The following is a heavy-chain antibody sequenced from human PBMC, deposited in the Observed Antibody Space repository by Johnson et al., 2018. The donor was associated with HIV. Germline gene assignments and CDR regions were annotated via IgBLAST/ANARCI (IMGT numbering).Heavy chain of an antibody. J-gene: IGHJ3*02. Sequence: QVQLVESGGGVVQPGGSLRLSCAASGFTFSSYGMHWVRQAPGKGLEWVAFLRYDGSNKYYADSVKGRFTISRDNSKNTLYLQMNSLRAEDTAVYYCAKIIGYSSGLEIWGQGTMVTVYS. CDR1: GFTFSSYG. CDR2: LRYDGSNK. CDR3: AKIIGYSSGLEI. V-gene: IGHV3-30*02. D-gene: IGHD6-19*01.